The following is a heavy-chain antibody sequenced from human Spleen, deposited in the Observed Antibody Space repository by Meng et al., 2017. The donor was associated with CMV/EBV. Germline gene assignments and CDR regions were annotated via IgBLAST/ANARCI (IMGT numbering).Heavy chain of an antibody. J-gene: IGHJ4*02. CDR3: ARGKGSNPFDY. Sequence: SETLSLTCSVSGGSVSSGSYYWSWIRQPPGKGLEWIGYIYYTGIPNYTPPLKSRATISLDTSKNQFSLKLSSVTAADAAVYYCARGKGSNPFDYWGQGTLVTVSS. D-gene: IGHD4-11*01. CDR1: GGSVSSGSYY. V-gene: IGHV4-61*01. CDR2: IYYTGIP.